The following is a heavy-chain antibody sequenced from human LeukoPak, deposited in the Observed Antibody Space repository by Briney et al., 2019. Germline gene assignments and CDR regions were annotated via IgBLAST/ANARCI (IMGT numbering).Heavy chain of an antibody. D-gene: IGHD2-2*01. CDR1: GFSFSSFT. CDR3: AKVTVVVPAANPYYFDY. J-gene: IGHJ4*02. V-gene: IGHV3-23*01. Sequence: GGSLRLSCGASGFSFSSFTMNWVRQAPGKGLEWVSAISGSGGSTYYADSVKGRFTISRDNSKNTLYLQMNSLRAEDTAVYYCAKVTVVVPAANPYYFDYWGQGTLVTVSS. CDR2: ISGSGGST.